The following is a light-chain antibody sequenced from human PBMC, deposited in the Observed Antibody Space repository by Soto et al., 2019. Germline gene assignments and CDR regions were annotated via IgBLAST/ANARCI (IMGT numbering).Light chain of an antibody. CDR2: GAS. V-gene: IGKV3-20*01. CDR1: QTVSSSY. CDR3: QQYCQQYGSSPPSWT. Sequence: ETVLTQSPGTLSLSPGERATLSCRASQTVSSSYLAWYQQKPGQAPRLLIYGASSRATGIPDRFSCSGSGTDFTLTISRLEPEDFAVYYCQQYCQQYGSSPPSWTFGQGTRVEIK. J-gene: IGKJ1*01.